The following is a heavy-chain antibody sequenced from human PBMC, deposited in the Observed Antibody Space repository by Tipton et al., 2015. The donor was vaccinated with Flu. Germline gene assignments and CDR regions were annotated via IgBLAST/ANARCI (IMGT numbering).Heavy chain of an antibody. CDR3: ARDQCGGGDCYRSLDF. J-gene: IGHJ4*02. CDR1: GFDFSVYG. CDR2: ISDDGYIT. Sequence: SLRLSCKASGFDFSVYGMHWVRQAPGKGLEYVSAISDDGYITHYADSVKGRFTISRDNSKNTLYLQMGSLRAEDMAVYYCARDQCGGGDCYRSLDFWGQGALVTVSS. D-gene: IGHD2-21*02. V-gene: IGHV3-64*02.